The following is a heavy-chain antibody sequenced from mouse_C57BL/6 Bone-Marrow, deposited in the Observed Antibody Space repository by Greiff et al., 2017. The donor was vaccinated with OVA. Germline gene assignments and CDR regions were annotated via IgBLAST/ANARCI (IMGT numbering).Heavy chain of an antibody. CDR1: GFTFSSYG. Sequence: EVKVVESGGDLVKPGGSLKLSCAASGFTFSSYGMSWVRQTPDKRLEWVATISSGGSYTSYPDSVQGRFTISRDNAKNTLYLQMSSLKSKDTAMCYCARPAVVPFAYWGQGTLVTVSA. CDR2: ISSGGSYT. V-gene: IGHV5-6*01. CDR3: ARPAVVPFAY. J-gene: IGHJ3*01. D-gene: IGHD1-1*01.